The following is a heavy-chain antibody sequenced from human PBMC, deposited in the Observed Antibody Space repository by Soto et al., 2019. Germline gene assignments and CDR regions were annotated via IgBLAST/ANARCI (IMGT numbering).Heavy chain of an antibody. CDR3: ARQSTSAPKGY. D-gene: IGHD3-10*01. J-gene: IGHJ4*01. Sequence: PGESLKISCKGSGYSFTTYWIAWVRQMPGKGLEWVGVVYPGDSDTRYSPSFEGHVTISXXXXXXTXFXQXXXLKAXDNAIYFCARQSTSAPKGYWGQGTLVTVSS. CDR1: GYSFTTYW. V-gene: IGHV5-51*01. CDR2: VYPGDSDT.